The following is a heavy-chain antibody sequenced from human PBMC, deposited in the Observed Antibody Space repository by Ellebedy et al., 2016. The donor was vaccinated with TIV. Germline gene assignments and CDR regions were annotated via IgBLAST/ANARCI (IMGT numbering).Heavy chain of an antibody. V-gene: IGHV4-34*01. D-gene: IGHD2/OR15-2a*01. CDR2: INHSGST. Sequence: SETLSLTXAVYGGSFSGYYWSWIRQPPGKGLEWIGEINHSGSTNYNPSLKSRVTISVDTSKNQFSLKLSSVTAADTAVYYCARHFYCSSTTGCYSGGLWFDPWGQGTLVTVSS. CDR3: ARHFYCSSTTGCYSGGLWFDP. J-gene: IGHJ5*02. CDR1: GGSFSGYY.